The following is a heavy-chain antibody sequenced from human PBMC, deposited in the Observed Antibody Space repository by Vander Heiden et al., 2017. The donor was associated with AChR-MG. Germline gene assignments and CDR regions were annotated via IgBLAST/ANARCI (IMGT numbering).Heavy chain of an antibody. V-gene: IGHV3-48*01. J-gene: IGHJ4*02. CDR3: ATIPSRLSY. CDR2: IYSDGTTI. CDR1: GFSFSSYS. Sequence: QLVESVGALVQPGGSLRLSCPASGFSFSSYSMNWVRQAPGKGLEWISYIYSDGTTIYYADSVKGRFTVSRDNAKNSLFLQMNSLRAEDTALYYCATIPSRLSYCGQGTLVTVSS. D-gene: IGHD2-2*01.